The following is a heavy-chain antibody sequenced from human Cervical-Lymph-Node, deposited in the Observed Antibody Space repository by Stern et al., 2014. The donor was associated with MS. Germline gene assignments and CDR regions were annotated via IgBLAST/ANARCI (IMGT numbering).Heavy chain of an antibody. CDR2: ISSSSCTI. V-gene: IGHV3-48*01. CDR1: GFTFSSSS. CDR3: ARNDYSSSIVDLYYGMDV. Sequence: QLFESGGGLVQPGGSLRLSCAASGFTFSSSSMNWVRQAPGKGLEWVSYISSSSCTISYSDSVQGRFTISRDNVKNSLYMPMNSLRAEDTAVYYCARNDYSSSIVDLYYGMDVWGQGTTVTVSS. D-gene: IGHD6-13*01. J-gene: IGHJ6*02.